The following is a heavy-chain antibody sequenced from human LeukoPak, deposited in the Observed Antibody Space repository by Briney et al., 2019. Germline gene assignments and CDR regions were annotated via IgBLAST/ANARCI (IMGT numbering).Heavy chain of an antibody. Sequence: SETLSLTCTVSGGSISSYYWSWIRQPPGKGLEWIGYIYYSGSTNYNPSLESRVTISVDTSKNQFSLKLSSVTAADTAVYYCARGVTTRYYYYGMDVWGQGTTVTVSS. CDR3: ARGVTTRYYYYGMDV. V-gene: IGHV4-59*01. D-gene: IGHD1-1*01. CDR1: GGSISSYY. J-gene: IGHJ6*02. CDR2: IYYSGST.